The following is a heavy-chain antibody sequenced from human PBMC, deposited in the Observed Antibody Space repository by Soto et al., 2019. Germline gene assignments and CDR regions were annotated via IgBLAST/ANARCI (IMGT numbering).Heavy chain of an antibody. D-gene: IGHD3-22*01. CDR2: FCYTGST. CDR3: AKSRYDSSGYYIIDH. CDR1: GGSISGRC. V-gene: IGHV4-59*01. Sequence: PSETLSLTXTVSGGSISGRCWSWVRQSPGKGLEWIGYFCYTGSTNYNPSLKSRVTISVDRSKTQCSLKLTSVTAADTAVYYCAKSRYDSSGYYIIDHWGQGTLVTVSS. J-gene: IGHJ5*02.